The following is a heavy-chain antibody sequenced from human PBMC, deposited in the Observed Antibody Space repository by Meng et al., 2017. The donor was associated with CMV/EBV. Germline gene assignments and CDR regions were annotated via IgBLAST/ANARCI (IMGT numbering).Heavy chain of an antibody. CDR2: IYYSGST. Sequence: SETLSLTCTVSGGSISSYYWSWIRQPPGKGLEWIGYIYYSGSTNYNPSLKSRVTISVDTSKNQFSLKLSSVTAADTAAYYCARANEHYDFWSGYYRAFDIWGQGTMVTVSS. V-gene: IGHV4-59*01. D-gene: IGHD3-3*01. CDR3: ARANEHYDFWSGYYRAFDI. CDR1: GGSISSYY. J-gene: IGHJ3*02.